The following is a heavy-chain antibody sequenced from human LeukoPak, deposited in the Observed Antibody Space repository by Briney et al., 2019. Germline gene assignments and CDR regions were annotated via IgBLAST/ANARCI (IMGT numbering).Heavy chain of an antibody. J-gene: IGHJ4*02. CDR1: GYTFTSYA. V-gene: IGHV1-3*01. Sequence: ASVKVSCKASGYTFTSYAMHWVRQAPGQRLECMGWINAGNGNTKYSQKFQGRVTITRDTSADTAYMELSSLRSEDTAVYYCARLKYCTNGVCYAGFDYWGQGTLVTVSS. CDR2: INAGNGNT. D-gene: IGHD2-8*01. CDR3: ARLKYCTNGVCYAGFDY.